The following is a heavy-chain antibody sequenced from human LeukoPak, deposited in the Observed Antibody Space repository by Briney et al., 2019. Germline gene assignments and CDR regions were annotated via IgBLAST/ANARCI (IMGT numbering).Heavy chain of an antibody. CDR1: GGSISSYY. Sequence: SETLSLTCTVSGGSISSYYWSWIRQPPGKGLEWIGRIYTSGSTNYNPSLKSRVTMSVDTSKNQFSLKLSSVTAADTAVYYCARGSIDDYGGNDPYFDYWGQGTLVTVSS. V-gene: IGHV4-4*07. CDR3: ARGSIDDYGGNDPYFDY. CDR2: IYTSGST. D-gene: IGHD4-23*01. J-gene: IGHJ4*02.